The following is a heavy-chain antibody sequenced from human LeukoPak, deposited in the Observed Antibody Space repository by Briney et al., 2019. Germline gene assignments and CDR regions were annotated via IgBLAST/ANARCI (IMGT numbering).Heavy chain of an antibody. V-gene: IGHV3-23*01. CDR3: AKEGGPYCGGDCSPGYFDY. D-gene: IGHD2-21*02. J-gene: IGHJ4*02. CDR2: ISGSGGST. Sequence: SGGSLRLSCAASGFTFSSYAMSWVRQAPGKGLEWVSAISGSGGSTYYADSVKGRFTISRDNSKNTLYLQMNSLRAEDTAVYYCAKEGGPYCGGDCSPGYFDYWGQGTLVTVSS. CDR1: GFTFSSYA.